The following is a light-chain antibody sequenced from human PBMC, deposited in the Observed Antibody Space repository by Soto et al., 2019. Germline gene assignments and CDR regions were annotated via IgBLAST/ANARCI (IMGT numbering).Light chain of an antibody. Sequence: QSALTQPASVSGSPGQSITISCSGTSRDIGAYNLVSWYQQPPGKAPKLLIYEVRNRPSGISYRFSGSKSGTTASLTISSLLPEVEADYYCSAYTSRSTLVFGGGTKVTVL. CDR3: SAYTSRSTLV. CDR2: EVR. CDR1: SRDIGAYNL. V-gene: IGLV2-14*01. J-gene: IGLJ2*01.